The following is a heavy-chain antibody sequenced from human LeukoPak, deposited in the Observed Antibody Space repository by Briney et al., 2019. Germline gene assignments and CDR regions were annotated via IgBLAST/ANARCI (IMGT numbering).Heavy chain of an antibody. CDR3: AAYSYGYSPTSGYYYYYGMDV. D-gene: IGHD5-18*01. Sequence: KSSETLSLTCAVYGGSFSGYYWSWIRQPPGKGLEWIGYIYYSGSTNYNPSLKSRVTISVDTSKNQFSLKLSSVTAADTAVYYCAAYSYGYSPTSGYYYYYGMDVWGQGTTVTVSS. CDR2: IYYSGST. V-gene: IGHV4-59*08. CDR1: GGSFSGYY. J-gene: IGHJ6*02.